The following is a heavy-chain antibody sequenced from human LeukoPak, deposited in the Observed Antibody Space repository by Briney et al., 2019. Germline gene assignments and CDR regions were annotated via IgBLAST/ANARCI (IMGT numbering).Heavy chain of an antibody. V-gene: IGHV3-48*01. CDR2: ISSSSSTI. D-gene: IGHD3-3*01. J-gene: IGHJ6*02. CDR1: GFTFSSYI. CDR3: ARDFIELRFLEWLSSYYYYGMDV. Sequence: GGSLRLSCAASGFTFSSYIMNWVRQAPGKGLEWVSYISSSSSTIYYADSVKGRFTISRDNAKNSLYLQMNSLRAEDTAVYYCARDFIELRFLEWLSSYYYYGMDVWGQGTTVTVSS.